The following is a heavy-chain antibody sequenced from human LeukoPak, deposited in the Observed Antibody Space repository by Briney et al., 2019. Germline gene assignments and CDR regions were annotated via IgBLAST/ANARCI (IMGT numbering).Heavy chain of an antibody. CDR1: GFTFSSYA. Sequence: GGSLRLSCAASGFTFSSYAMSWVRQAPGKGLEWISYISITSNTRYYADSVKGRFTISRDNAKNSLYLQMNSLKDEDTAVYYCARDRRGGFDYWGQGTLVTVSS. V-gene: IGHV3-48*02. CDR3: ARDRRGGFDY. J-gene: IGHJ4*02. CDR2: ISITSNTR. D-gene: IGHD3-16*01.